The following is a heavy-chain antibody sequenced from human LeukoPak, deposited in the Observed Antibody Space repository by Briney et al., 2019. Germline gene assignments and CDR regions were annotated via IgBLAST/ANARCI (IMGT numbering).Heavy chain of an antibody. Sequence: SETLSLTCTVSGASISGYFWSWIRRPPGKGLEWIGYIYYNGNTNYSPSLKSRVTMSVDTPKNLFSLKVSSVTAADTAVYYCARGRSNYYGMDVWGQGTTVTVSS. V-gene: IGHV4-59*01. D-gene: IGHD1-26*01. CDR2: IYYNGNT. CDR3: ARGRSNYYGMDV. CDR1: GASISGYF. J-gene: IGHJ6*02.